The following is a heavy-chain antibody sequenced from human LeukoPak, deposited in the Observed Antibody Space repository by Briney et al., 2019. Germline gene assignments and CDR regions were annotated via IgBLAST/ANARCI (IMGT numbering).Heavy chain of an antibody. CDR1: GFTFSSYA. J-gene: IGHJ3*02. Sequence: PGGSLRLSCAASGFTFSSYAMTWVRQAPGKGLEWVSSITSSGGTTYYADPVKGRFTISRDNSKNTLYLQLNNLRAEDTAIYYCAKDPNGDYIGAFDNWGQGTMVTVSS. CDR3: AKDPNGDYIGAFDN. CDR2: ITSSGGTT. V-gene: IGHV3-23*01. D-gene: IGHD2-8*01.